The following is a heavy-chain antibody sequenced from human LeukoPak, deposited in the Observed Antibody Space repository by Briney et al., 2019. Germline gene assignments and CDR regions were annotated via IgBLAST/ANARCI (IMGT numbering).Heavy chain of an antibody. D-gene: IGHD2-21*01. J-gene: IGHJ6*02. CDR1: GGSISSGDYY. CDR3: ARDGRFHLYGMDV. Sequence: SETLSLTCTVSGGSISSGDYYWSWIRQPPGKGLEWIGYIYYSGSTYYNPSLKSRVTISVDTSKNQFSLKLSSVTAADTAVYYCARDGRFHLYGMDVWGQGTTVTVSS. CDR2: IYYSGST. V-gene: IGHV4-30-4*01.